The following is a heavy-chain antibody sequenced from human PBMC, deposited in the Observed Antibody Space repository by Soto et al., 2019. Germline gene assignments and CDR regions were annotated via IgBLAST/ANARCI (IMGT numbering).Heavy chain of an antibody. Sequence: SQTLSLTCAISGDSVSSNSAAWNWIRQSPSRGLEWLGRTYYRSKWYNDYAVSVKSRITINPDTSKNQFSLQLNSVTPEDTAVYDCASSYYDILTGSYYYYGMDVWGQGTTVTVSS. CDR1: GDSVSSNSAA. V-gene: IGHV6-1*01. CDR2: TYYRSKWYN. J-gene: IGHJ6*02. CDR3: ASSYYDILTGSYYYYGMDV. D-gene: IGHD3-9*01.